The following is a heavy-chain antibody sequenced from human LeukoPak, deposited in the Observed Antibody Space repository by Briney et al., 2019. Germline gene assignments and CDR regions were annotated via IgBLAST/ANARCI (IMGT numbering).Heavy chain of an antibody. J-gene: IGHJ4*02. D-gene: IGHD2-15*01. V-gene: IGHV1-24*01. CDR3: ATADSGGQAFDY. CDR2: FDPEDGET. Sequence: GASVKVSRTFSVYTLTELSMHWVRQGPGKGHEWRGGFDPEDGETIYAQKFQGRVTMTEDTSTDTAYMELSSLRSEDTAVYYCATADSGGQAFDYWGQGTLVTVSS. CDR1: VYTLTELS.